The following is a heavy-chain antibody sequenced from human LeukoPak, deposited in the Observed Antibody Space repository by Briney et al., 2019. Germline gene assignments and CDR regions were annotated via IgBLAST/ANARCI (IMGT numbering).Heavy chain of an antibody. D-gene: IGHD6-19*01. CDR1: GFPLSSFA. V-gene: IGHV3-23*01. J-gene: IGHJ4*02. Sequence: PGRSLRLSCEASGFPLSSFAMSWVRQAPGKGLEWVSAISGSGGDTYYADSVKGRFTISRDNSKNTLYLQMNSLRAEDTALYYCRTGYSSAWQRGDYWGQGTLVTVSS. CDR3: RTGYSSAWQRGDY. CDR2: ISGSGGDT.